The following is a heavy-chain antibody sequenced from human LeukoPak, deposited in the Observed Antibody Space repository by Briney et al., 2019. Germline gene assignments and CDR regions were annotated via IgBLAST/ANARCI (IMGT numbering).Heavy chain of an antibody. Sequence: SETLSLTCNVSGGSISGYHWSWIRQPPGKGLEWLGYIYYSGSSNYNPSLKSRVTISADTSKNQFSLKLSSVTAADTAVYCCARVPRSYYYYYYMDVWGKGTTVTASS. CDR3: ARVPRSYYYYYYMDV. V-gene: IGHV4-59*01. J-gene: IGHJ6*03. CDR1: GGSISGYH. CDR2: IYYSGSS.